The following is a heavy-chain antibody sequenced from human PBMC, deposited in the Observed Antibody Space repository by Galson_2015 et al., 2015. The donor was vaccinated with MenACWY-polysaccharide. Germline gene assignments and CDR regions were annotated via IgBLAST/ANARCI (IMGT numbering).Heavy chain of an antibody. J-gene: IGHJ4*02. CDR3: AKVGPRSSWTMGIDY. CDR1: GVTFSNYG. V-gene: IGHV3-30*18. D-gene: IGHD6-13*01. Sequence: SLRLSCAASGVTFSNYGMHWVRQAPGKGLEWVAVISYDGGTKYYADSVKGRFTISRDKSRNTLYLQMDSLRAEDTAVYYCAKVGPRSSWTMGIDYWGQGTLVTVSS. CDR2: ISYDGGTK.